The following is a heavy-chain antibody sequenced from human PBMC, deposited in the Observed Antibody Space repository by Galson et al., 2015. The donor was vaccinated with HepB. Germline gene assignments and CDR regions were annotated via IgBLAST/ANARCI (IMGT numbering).Heavy chain of an antibody. V-gene: IGHV3-33*01. Sequence: SLRLSCAASGFFFGSYAMHWVRQTPGKGLEWVAVTWYDDGTNKHYADSVKGRFTISRDNSKNILYLQMNSLTVEDMAVYYCARHPTGSYYGAFLDYWGQGTLVTVSS. CDR1: GFFFGSYA. CDR2: TWYDDGTNK. CDR3: ARHPTGSYYGAFLDY. J-gene: IGHJ4*02. D-gene: IGHD1-26*01.